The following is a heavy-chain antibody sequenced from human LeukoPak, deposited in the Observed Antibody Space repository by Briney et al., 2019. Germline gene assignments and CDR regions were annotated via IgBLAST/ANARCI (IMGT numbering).Heavy chain of an antibody. D-gene: IGHD3-9*01. J-gene: IGHJ3*02. CDR1: GGSISSYY. CDR2: IYYSGST. CDR3: ARGLRYFDWPI. Sequence: PSETLSLTCTVSGGSISSYYWSWIRQPAGKGLEWIGRIYYSGSTNYNPSLKSRVTISVDTSKNQFSLKLSSVTAADTAVYYCARGLRYFDWPIWGQGTMVTVSS. V-gene: IGHV4-4*07.